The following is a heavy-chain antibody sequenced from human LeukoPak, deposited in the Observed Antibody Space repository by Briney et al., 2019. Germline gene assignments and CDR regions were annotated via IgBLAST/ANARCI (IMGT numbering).Heavy chain of an antibody. CDR1: GGSIDITNY. CDR2: ISHSGTT. Sequence: GTLSLTCDVSGGSIDITNYWSWVRQAPGKGLEWIGEISHSGTTNYNPSLRSRVAMSLDRDNNQFSLSLRSVTAADTAVYYCARLMVRGVSWFDPWGQGTLVTVSS. D-gene: IGHD3-10*01. V-gene: IGHV4-4*02. CDR3: ARLMVRGVSWFDP. J-gene: IGHJ5*02.